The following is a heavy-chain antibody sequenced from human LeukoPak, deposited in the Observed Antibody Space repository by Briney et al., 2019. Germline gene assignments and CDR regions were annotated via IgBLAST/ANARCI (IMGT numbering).Heavy chain of an antibody. Sequence: GGSLRLSCTASGFAFSDYYMSCIRQAPGKGLEWVSYISSSGSIIYYADSVKGRFTISRDNAKNSLFLQMTSLRAEDTAVYYCARVRYCSSTGCFSYFDYWGQGTLVTVSS. V-gene: IGHV3-11*04. J-gene: IGHJ4*02. CDR2: ISSSGSII. CDR1: GFAFSDYY. CDR3: ARVRYCSSTGCFSYFDY. D-gene: IGHD2-2*01.